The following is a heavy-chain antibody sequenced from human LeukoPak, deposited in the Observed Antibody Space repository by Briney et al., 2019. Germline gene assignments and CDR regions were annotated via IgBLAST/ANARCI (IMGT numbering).Heavy chain of an antibody. V-gene: IGHV5-51*01. CDR2: IYLRDSTT. CDR1: GANFANYW. D-gene: IGHD6-13*01. Sequence: GESLQISCKASGANFANYWVAWVRPMPGKGLEWMGIIYLRDSTTSYSPSFQGQVTISADKTIRTAYLQWSSLKASDTAMYYCARGLSRGIAAAGTGYYFDYWGQGTLVTVSS. CDR3: ARGLSRGIAAAGTGYYFDY. J-gene: IGHJ4*02.